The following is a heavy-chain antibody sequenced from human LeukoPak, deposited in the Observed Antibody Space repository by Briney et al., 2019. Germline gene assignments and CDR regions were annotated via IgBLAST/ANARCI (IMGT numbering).Heavy chain of an antibody. Sequence: SETLSFTCTVSGYSISSGYYWGWIRQPPGKGLEWIGSIYHSGSTYYNPSLKSRVTISVDTSKNQFSLKLSSVTAADTAVYYCARDNYYDSSTLLYWGQGTLVTVSS. J-gene: IGHJ4*02. V-gene: IGHV4-38-2*02. D-gene: IGHD3-22*01. CDR2: IYHSGST. CDR3: ARDNYYDSSTLLY. CDR1: GYSISSGYY.